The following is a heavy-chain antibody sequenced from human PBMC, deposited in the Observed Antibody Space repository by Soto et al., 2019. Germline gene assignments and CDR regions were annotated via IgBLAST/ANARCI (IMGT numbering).Heavy chain of an antibody. CDR3: AVLRIDWGYYYYGMDV. CDR1: GGTFSSYA. J-gene: IGHJ6*02. D-gene: IGHD7-27*01. V-gene: IGHV1-69*12. Sequence: QVQLVQSGAEVKKPGSSVKVSCKASGGTFSSYAISWVRQAPGEGLAWMGGIIPIFGTANYAQKFQGRVTITADESTSTAYMELSSLRSEDTAVYYCAVLRIDWGYYYYGMDVWGQGTTVTVSS. CDR2: IIPIFGTA.